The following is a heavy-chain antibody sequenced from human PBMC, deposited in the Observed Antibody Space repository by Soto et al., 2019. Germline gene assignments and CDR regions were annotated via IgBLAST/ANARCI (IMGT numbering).Heavy chain of an antibody. CDR3: ARDSRGYNWNDGLDP. Sequence: PSETLSLTCAVYGGSFSGYYWSWIRQPPGKGLEWIGEINHSGSTNYNAYLKSRVTISVDTSANQFSLRVRSVTAADTAVYYCARDSRGYNWNDGLDPWGQGTLVTVSS. V-gene: IGHV4-34*01. CDR1: GGSFSGYY. CDR2: INHSGST. J-gene: IGHJ5*02. D-gene: IGHD1-1*01.